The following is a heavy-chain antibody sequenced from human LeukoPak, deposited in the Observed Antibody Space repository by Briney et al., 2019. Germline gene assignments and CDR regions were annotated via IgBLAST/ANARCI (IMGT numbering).Heavy chain of an antibody. CDR2: ISAYNGNT. V-gene: IGHV1-18*01. CDR3: ARDLNDSSGYYSYYFDY. CDR1: GYTFTSYG. J-gene: IGHJ4*02. D-gene: IGHD3-22*01. Sequence: ASVKVSCKASGYTFTSYGISWVRQAPGQGLEWMGWISAYNGNTNYAQKLQGRVTMTTDTSTSTAYMELRSLRSDDTAVYYCARDLNDSSGYYSYYFDYWGQGTLVTVSS.